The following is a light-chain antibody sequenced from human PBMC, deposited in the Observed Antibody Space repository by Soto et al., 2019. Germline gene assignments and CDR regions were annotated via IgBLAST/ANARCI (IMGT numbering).Light chain of an antibody. J-gene: IGKJ1*01. CDR3: QQRSTWPS. CDR2: DAS. V-gene: IGKV3-11*01. CDR1: QSVCSY. Sequence: EIVLAQSPATLSLSPGESATRSCRASQSVCSYLAWYQQKPGQAPRLLIYDASNRATGIPARLSGSGSGTDFTLTIRSLEPEDFAVYYCQQRSTWPSFGQGTKVDIK.